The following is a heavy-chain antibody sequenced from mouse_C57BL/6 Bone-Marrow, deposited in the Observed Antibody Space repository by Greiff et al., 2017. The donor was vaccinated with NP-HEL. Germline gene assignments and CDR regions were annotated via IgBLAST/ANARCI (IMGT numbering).Heavy chain of an antibody. Sequence: EVKVVESGGDLVKPGGSLKLSCAASGFTFSSYGMSWVRQTPDKRLEWVATISSGGSYTYYPDSVKGRFTISRDNAKNTLYLQMSSLKSEDTAMYYCARQDTTVVATGYFDVWGTGTTVTVSS. J-gene: IGHJ1*03. CDR1: GFTFSSYG. V-gene: IGHV5-6*01. CDR2: ISSGGSYT. CDR3: ARQDTTVVATGYFDV. D-gene: IGHD1-1*01.